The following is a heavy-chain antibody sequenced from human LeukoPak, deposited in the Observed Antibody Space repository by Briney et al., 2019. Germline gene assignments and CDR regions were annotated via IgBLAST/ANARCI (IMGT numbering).Heavy chain of an antibody. J-gene: IGHJ4*02. CDR2: IIPIFGTA. CDR3: ATSIELFQSDY. CDR1: GCTFRSYA. V-gene: IGHV1-69*01. D-gene: IGHD1-26*01. Sequence: SLKVSCKASGCTFRSYAISWVRQAPGQGLEWMGGIIPIFGTANYAQKFQGRVTITADESTSTAYMELSSLRSEDTAVYYCATSIELFQSDYWGQGTLVTVSS.